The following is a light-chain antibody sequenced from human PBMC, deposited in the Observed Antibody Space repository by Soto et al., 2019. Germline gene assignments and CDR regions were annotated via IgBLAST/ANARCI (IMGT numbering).Light chain of an antibody. CDR3: CSSGGSPTYV. CDR2: EVS. Sequence: QSALTQPASVSGSPGQSITISCTGTSSDVGGYNYVSWYQQHPGKAPKLIIYEVSNRHSGVSNRFSGSKSGNTASLTISGLKVEDEADYYCCSSGGSPTYVFGTGTKLTVL. CDR1: SSDVGGYNY. V-gene: IGLV2-23*02. J-gene: IGLJ1*01.